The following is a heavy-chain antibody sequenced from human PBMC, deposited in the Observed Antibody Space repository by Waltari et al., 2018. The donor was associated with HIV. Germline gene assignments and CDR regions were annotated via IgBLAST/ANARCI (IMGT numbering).Heavy chain of an antibody. CDR2: TSYSEGT. V-gene: IGHV4-38-2*01. CDR3: ARRRAQGDFDY. Sequence: QVQLQESGPGLVKPSETLSLICAVSGYSLSRGYNWGWIRQPPGEGLEWIGSTSYSEGTYYNPSLRSRVTISLDTSKNQFSLNLNSGTAADTAVYFCARRRAQGDFDYWGQGTLVTVSS. J-gene: IGHJ4*02. CDR1: GYSLSRGYN. D-gene: IGHD1-26*01.